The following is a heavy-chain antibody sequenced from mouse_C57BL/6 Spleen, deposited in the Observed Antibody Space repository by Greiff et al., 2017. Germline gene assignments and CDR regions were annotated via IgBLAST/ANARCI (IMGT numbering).Heavy chain of an antibody. CDR3: ARSGYYGSSPSYYSDD. V-gene: IGHV1-69*01. J-gene: IGHJ2*01. CDR1: GYTFTSYW. CDR2: IDPSDSYT. Sequence: VKLQQPGAELVMPGASVKLSCKASGYTFTSYWMHWVKQRPGQGLEWIGEIDPSDSYTNYNQKFKGKSTLTVDKSSSTAYMQLSSLTSENSAVYYCARSGYYGSSPSYYSDDWGQGTTLTVAS. D-gene: IGHD1-1*01.